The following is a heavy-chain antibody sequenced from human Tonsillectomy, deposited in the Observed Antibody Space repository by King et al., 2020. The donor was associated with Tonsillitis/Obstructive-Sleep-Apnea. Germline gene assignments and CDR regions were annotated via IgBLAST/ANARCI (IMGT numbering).Heavy chain of an antibody. J-gene: IGHJ4*02. CDR1: GFTFGDNA. Sequence: VQLVESGGGLVKPGRSLRLSCSASGFTFGDNALSWFLQAPGKGLEGVGVIRSKAYGGTTEYAASVKGRFTISRDDSKSSAYLQMDSLKTEDTAVYYCTRGLYRGRYLFDYWGQGTLVTVSS. D-gene: IGHD1-26*01. CDR3: TRGLYRGRYLFDY. CDR2: IRSKAYGGTT. V-gene: IGHV3-49*05.